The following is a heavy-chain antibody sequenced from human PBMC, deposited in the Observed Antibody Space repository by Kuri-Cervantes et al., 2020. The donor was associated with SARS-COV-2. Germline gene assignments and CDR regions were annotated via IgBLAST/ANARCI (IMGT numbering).Heavy chain of an antibody. Sequence: GESLKISCAASGFTFSSYSMNWVRQAPGKGLEWVSSISCSGSYRYYADSVKGRFTISRDNAKNSLYLQMNSLRAEDTAVYYCARDSYYDSPGHWGQGTLVTVSS. D-gene: IGHD3-22*01. CDR3: ARDSYYDSPGH. V-gene: IGHV3-21*01. CDR2: ISCSGSYR. J-gene: IGHJ4*02. CDR1: GFTFSSYS.